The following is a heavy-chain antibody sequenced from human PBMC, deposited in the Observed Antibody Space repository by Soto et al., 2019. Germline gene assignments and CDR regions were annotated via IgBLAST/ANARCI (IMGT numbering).Heavy chain of an antibody. CDR2: IYSSGST. CDR1: GGSISSDY. J-gene: IGHJ4*02. D-gene: IGHD3-10*01. V-gene: IGHV4-59*01. CDR3: ARVPYYYGSGSYFDY. Sequence: SETLSRTCTDSGGSISSDYWSWIRPPPGKGLEWIGYIYSSGSTNYNPSLKSRVTISVDTSKNQFSLKLSSVTAADTAVYYCARVPYYYGSGSYFDYWGQGTLVTVSS.